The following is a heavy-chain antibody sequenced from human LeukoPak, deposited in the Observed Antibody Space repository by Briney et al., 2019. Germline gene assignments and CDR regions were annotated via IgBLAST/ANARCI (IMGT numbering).Heavy chain of an antibody. V-gene: IGHV3-9*01. J-gene: IGHJ3*02. CDR1: GFTFDDYA. CDR3: ARVLILAYCGGDCYPNAFDI. CDR2: ISWNSGSI. D-gene: IGHD2-21*02. Sequence: PGRSLRLSCAASGFTFDDYAMHWVRQAPGKGLEWVSGISWNSGSIGYADSVKGRFTISRDNAKNSLYLQMNSLRAEDTAVYYCARVLILAYCGGDCYPNAFDIWGQGTMVTVSS.